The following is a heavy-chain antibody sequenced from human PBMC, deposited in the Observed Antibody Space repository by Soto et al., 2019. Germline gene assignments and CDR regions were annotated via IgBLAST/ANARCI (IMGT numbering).Heavy chain of an antibody. V-gene: IGHV1-2*04. CDR1: GYTFTGSY. Sequence: QVQLVQSGAEVKKPGASVKVSCKASGYTFTGSYMHWVRQAPGQGLEGMGWINPNSGGPNYAQKFQGWVTMTSDTSISTAYMELSRLRSDDTAVYYCARSHKGHNWFDPWGQGTLVTVSS. CDR3: ARSHKGHNWFDP. J-gene: IGHJ5*02. CDR2: INPNSGGP.